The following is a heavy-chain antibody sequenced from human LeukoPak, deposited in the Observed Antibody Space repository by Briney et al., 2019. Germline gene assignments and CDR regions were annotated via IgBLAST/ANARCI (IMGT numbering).Heavy chain of an antibody. D-gene: IGHD5-12*01. CDR3: ARKMVATINYFDY. CDR2: ISSSSSTI. CDR1: GFTFSSYS. J-gene: IGHJ4*02. Sequence: GGSLRLSCAASGFTFSSYSMNWVRQAPGKGLEWVSYISSSSSTIYYADSVKGRFTISRDNAKNSLYLQMNSLRAEDTAVHYCARKMVATINYFDYWGQGTLVTVSS. V-gene: IGHV3-48*04.